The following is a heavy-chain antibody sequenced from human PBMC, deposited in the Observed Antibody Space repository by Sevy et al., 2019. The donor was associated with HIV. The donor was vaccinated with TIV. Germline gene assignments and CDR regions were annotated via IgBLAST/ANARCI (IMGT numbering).Heavy chain of an antibody. Sequence: ASVKVSCKASGGTFSSYAISWVRQAPGQGLEWMGGIIPIFGTANYAQKFQGRVTITADESTSTAYMELSSLRSEDTAVYYCARVELDYGGNNYFDYWGQGTLVTVSS. CDR1: GGTFSSYA. D-gene: IGHD4-17*01. CDR3: ARVELDYGGNNYFDY. J-gene: IGHJ4*02. V-gene: IGHV1-69*13. CDR2: IIPIFGTA.